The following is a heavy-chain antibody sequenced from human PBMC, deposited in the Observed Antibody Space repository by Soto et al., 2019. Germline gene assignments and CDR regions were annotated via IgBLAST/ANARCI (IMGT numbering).Heavy chain of an antibody. J-gene: IGHJ5*02. CDR2: ISYDGSNK. Sequence: PGGSLRLSCAASGFTFSSYGMHWVRQAPGKGLEWVAVISYDGSNKYYADSVKGRFTISRDNSKNTLYLQMNSLRAEDTAVYYCAKSIAARPWDWFDPWGQGTLVTVSS. V-gene: IGHV3-30*18. CDR3: AKSIAARPWDWFDP. CDR1: GFTFSSYG. D-gene: IGHD6-6*01.